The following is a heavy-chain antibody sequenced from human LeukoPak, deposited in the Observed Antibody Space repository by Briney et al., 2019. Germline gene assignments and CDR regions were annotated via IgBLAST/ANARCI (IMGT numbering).Heavy chain of an antibody. CDR1: GFTFSSYG. J-gene: IGHJ4*02. Sequence: GGSLRLSCAASGFTFSSYGMHWVRQAPGKGLEWVAFIRYDGSNKYYADSVKGRFTISRDNSKNTLYLQMNSLRAEDTAVYYCAKDGERAYYDYVWGSSPPSNWGQGTLVTVSS. CDR3: AKDGERAYYDYVWGSSPPSN. CDR2: IRYDGSNK. V-gene: IGHV3-30*02. D-gene: IGHD3-16*01.